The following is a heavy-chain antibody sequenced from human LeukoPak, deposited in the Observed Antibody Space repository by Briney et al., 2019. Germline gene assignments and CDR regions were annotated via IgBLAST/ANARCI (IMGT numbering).Heavy chain of an antibody. J-gene: IGHJ4*02. Sequence: GGSLRLSCAASGFTFSSYAMSWVRQAPGKGLEWVSTIWGSGGSTYYADSVKGRFTISRDNSKNTLYLQMNSLRAEDTAVYYCAKSTTVTTERVYYFDYWGQGTLVTVSS. D-gene: IGHD4-17*01. CDR3: AKSTTVTTERVYYFDY. V-gene: IGHV3-23*01. CDR2: IWGSGGST. CDR1: GFTFSSYA.